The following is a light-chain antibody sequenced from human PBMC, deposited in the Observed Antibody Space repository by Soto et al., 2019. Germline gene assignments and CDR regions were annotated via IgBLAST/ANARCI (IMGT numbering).Light chain of an antibody. J-gene: IGKJ4*01. Sequence: IVMTQSPATLSVSPGERATLSCRASQSVSTYLAWYQQKPGQAPRLHFYAASVRASGIPARVSGSGSGTEFNLTISSLQSEDFAVYYCQQYDERPPTLSFGGGTKVEIK. CDR3: QQYDERPPTLS. CDR1: QSVSTY. V-gene: IGKV3-15*01. CDR2: AAS.